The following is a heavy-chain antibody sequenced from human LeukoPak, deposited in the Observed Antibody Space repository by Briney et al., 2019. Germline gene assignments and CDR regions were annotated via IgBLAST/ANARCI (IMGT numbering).Heavy chain of an antibody. CDR2: IYYSGST. Sequence: PSETLSLTCTVSGGSISSSNYFWGWIRQPPGKGLEWIGSIYYSGSTYYSPSLKSRVTISVDTSKNQFSLKLSSVTAADTAVYYCARSYFRHNWFDPWGQGTLVTVSS. J-gene: IGHJ5*02. CDR3: ARSYFRHNWFDP. V-gene: IGHV4-39*01. CDR1: GGSISSSNYF. D-gene: IGHD2/OR15-2a*01.